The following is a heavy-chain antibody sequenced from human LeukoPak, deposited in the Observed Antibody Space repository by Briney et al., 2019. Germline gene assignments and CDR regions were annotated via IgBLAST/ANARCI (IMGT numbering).Heavy chain of an antibody. CDR3: ARGTHDATIFGVVTPPGFDY. V-gene: IGHV4-30-4*08. D-gene: IGHD3-3*01. CDR2: IYYSGST. CDR1: GGSISSGDYY. Sequence: SQTLSLTCTVSGGSISSGDYYWSWIRQPPGKGLEWIGYIYYSGSTYYNPSLKSRVTISVDTSKNQFSLKLSSVTAEDTAVYYCARGTHDATIFGVVTPPGFDYWGQGTLVTVSS. J-gene: IGHJ4*02.